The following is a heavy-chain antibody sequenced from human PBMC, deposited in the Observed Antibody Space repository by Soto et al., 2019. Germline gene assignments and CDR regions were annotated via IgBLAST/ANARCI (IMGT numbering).Heavy chain of an antibody. J-gene: IGHJ4*02. CDR3: VSMYYYDTRGSGPL. Sequence: SETRSITCAFSVDSISIGGFDWSWIRQSPGKGLELIGYINHSGSTNYNPSLKSRVTISVDTSKNQFSLKLSSVTAADTAVYYCVSMYYYDTRGSGPLWGQGTMVTVSS. CDR1: VDSISIGGFD. D-gene: IGHD3-22*01. CDR2: INHSGST. V-gene: IGHV4-30-2*06.